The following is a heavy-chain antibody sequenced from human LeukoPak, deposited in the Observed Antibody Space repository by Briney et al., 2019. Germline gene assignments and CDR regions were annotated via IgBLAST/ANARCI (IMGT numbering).Heavy chain of an antibody. CDR3: ASNPPNTGDFYY. J-gene: IGHJ4*02. CDR1: GYTFTNLD. Sequence: ASVKVSFTTSGYTFTNLDIDWLRQAPGQGLEWMGWMSPNSGDTGYAQKFQGRVSMTRDTSISTAYMELSSLRSEDTAVYYCASNPPNTGDFYYWGLGSLVTVSS. V-gene: IGHV1-8*01. D-gene: IGHD1-1*01. CDR2: MSPNSGDT.